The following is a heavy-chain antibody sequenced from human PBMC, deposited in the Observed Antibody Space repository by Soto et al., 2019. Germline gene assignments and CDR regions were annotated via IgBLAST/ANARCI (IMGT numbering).Heavy chain of an antibody. CDR3: AKSSSAGEYYYYGMDV. Sequence: SETLSLTCAVSGGSISSSNWWSWVRQPPGKGLEWIGEIYHNGSTNYNPSLKSRVTISVDKSKNQFSLKLSSVTAADTAVYYCAKSSSAGEYYYYGMDVWGQGTTVTVSS. J-gene: IGHJ6*02. CDR1: GGSISSSNW. D-gene: IGHD6-6*01. V-gene: IGHV4-4*02. CDR2: IYHNGST.